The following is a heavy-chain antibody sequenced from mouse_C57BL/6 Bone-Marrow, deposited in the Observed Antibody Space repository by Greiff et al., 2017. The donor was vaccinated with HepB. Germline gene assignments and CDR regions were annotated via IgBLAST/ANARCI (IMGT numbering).Heavy chain of an antibody. CDR1: GFSLTSYG. CDR2: IWSDGST. Sequence: VKLVESGPGRVAPSQSLSITCTVPGFSLTSYGVHWVRQPPGKGLEWLVVIWSDGSTTYNSALKSRLSISKDNSKSQVFLKMNSLQTDDTAMYYCARQGNYYGSSHYYAMDYWGQGTSVTVSS. CDR3: ARQGNYYGSSHYYAMDY. D-gene: IGHD1-1*01. V-gene: IGHV2-6-1*01. J-gene: IGHJ4*01.